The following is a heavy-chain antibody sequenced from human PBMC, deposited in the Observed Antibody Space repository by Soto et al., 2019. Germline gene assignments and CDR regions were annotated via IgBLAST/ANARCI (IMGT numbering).Heavy chain of an antibody. CDR1: GGSFSGYY. Sequence: SETLSLTCAVYGGSFSGYYWSWIRQPPGKGLEWIGEINHSGSTNYNPSLKSRVTISVDTSKNQFSLKLSSVTAADTAVYYCARGIYDCSSTSCYYFDYWGQGTLVTVSS. CDR3: ARGIYDCSSTSCYYFDY. D-gene: IGHD2-2*01. V-gene: IGHV4-34*01. CDR2: INHSGST. J-gene: IGHJ4*02.